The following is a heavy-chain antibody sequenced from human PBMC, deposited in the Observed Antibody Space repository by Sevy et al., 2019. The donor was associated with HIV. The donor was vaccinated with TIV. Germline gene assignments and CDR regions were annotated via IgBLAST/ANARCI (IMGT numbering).Heavy chain of an antibody. V-gene: IGHV1-24*01. J-gene: IGHJ4*02. CDR2: FDPEDDET. Sequence: ASVKVSCKVSGYTLSQLSMHWVRLAPGKGLEWMGSFDPEDDETIYAQKFQDRDTMTEDTSTNTAYMELSSLRSEDTAVYYCATTKYYYESSGDPFDYWGQGTLVSVSS. CDR1: GYTLSQLS. CDR3: ATTKYYYESSGDPFDY. D-gene: IGHD3-22*01.